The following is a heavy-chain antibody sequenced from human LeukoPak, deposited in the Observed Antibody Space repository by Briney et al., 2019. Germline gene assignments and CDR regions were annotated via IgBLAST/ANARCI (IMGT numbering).Heavy chain of an antibody. J-gene: IGHJ4*02. CDR1: GDSLTRYY. V-gene: IGHV1-46*01. Sequence: EASVKVSCKASGDSLTRYYMHWVRQAPGQGLEWMGIMNPSGTSTNYAQKFQGRVIMTGDTSTSTVYMELRSLRSDDTAVYYCARALYYYDSRSYGDFDYWGQGTLVTVSS. D-gene: IGHD3-22*01. CDR3: ARALYYYDSRSYGDFDY. CDR2: MNPSGTST.